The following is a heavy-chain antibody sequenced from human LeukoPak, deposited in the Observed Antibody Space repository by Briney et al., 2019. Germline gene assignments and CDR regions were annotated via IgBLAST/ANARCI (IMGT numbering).Heavy chain of an antibody. CDR1: GGSFSGYY. D-gene: IGHD6-13*01. J-gene: IGHJ4*02. CDR2: INHSGST. CDR3: ARLHRGVAAAGTGYYFDY. Sequence: PSETLSLTCAVYGGSFSGYYWSWIRPPPGKGLEWIGEINHSGSTNYNPSLKSRVTISVDTSKNQFSLKLSSVTAADTAVYYCARLHRGVAAAGTGYYFDYWGQGTLVTVSS. V-gene: IGHV4-34*01.